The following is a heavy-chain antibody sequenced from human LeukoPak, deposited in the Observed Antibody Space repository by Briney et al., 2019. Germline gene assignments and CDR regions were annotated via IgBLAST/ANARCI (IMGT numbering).Heavy chain of an antibody. D-gene: IGHD3-22*01. CDR1: GGSFSGYY. J-gene: IGHJ6*03. V-gene: IGHV4-34*01. Sequence: SETLSLTCAVYGGSFSGYYWSWIRQPPGKGLEWIGEINHSGSTNYNPSLKSRVTISVDTSKNQFSLKLSSVTAADTAVYYCARGALGDYYDSSGYVYYYYYMDVWGKGTTVTVSS. CDR2: INHSGST. CDR3: ARGALGDYYDSSGYVYYYYYMDV.